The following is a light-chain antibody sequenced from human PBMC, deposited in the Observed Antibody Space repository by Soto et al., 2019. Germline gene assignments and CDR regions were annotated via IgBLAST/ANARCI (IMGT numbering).Light chain of an antibody. V-gene: IGKV3-20*01. Sequence: IVLTQSPVTLTFSPGPRPTLSCRASQSVISSYLAWYQQKPGQAPSLLIYGASSRATGIPDRFSGSGSGTDFTLTISRLEPEDFAVYYCQQYGSSPKTFGQGTKVDIK. CDR3: QQYGSSPKT. CDR2: GAS. J-gene: IGKJ1*01. CDR1: QSVISSY.